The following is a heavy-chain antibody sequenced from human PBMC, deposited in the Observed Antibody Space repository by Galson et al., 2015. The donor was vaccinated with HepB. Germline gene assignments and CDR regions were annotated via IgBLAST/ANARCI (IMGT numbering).Heavy chain of an antibody. Sequence: SLRLSCAASGFTFSSYAMNWVRQAPGKGLEWVSSISTSSSYIYYGDSVKGRFTISRDNAKNSLYLQMNSLRAEDTAVYYCARTLRDASYFDYWGQGTLVTVSS. V-gene: IGHV3-21*01. CDR2: ISTSSSYI. J-gene: IGHJ4*02. CDR1: GFTFSSYA. CDR3: ARTLRDASYFDY.